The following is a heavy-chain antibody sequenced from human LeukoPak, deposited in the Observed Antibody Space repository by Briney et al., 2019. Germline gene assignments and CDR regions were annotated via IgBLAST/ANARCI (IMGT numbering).Heavy chain of an antibody. CDR1: GGSISSGDYY. J-gene: IGHJ4*02. CDR3: ATRWGGQQLPDYFDY. Sequence: ASQTLSLTCTVSGGSISSGDYYWGWIRQPPGKGLEWIGSIYYSGSTYYNPSLKSRVTISVDTSKNQFSLKLSSVTAADTAVYYCATRWGGQQLPDYFDYWGQGTLVTVSS. V-gene: IGHV4-39*01. D-gene: IGHD6-13*01. CDR2: IYYSGST.